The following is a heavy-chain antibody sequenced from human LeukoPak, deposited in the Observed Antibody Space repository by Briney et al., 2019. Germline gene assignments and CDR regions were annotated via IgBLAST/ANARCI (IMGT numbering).Heavy chain of an antibody. J-gene: IGHJ5*02. D-gene: IGHD1-26*01. CDR2: IIPIFGTA. CDR1: GGTFSSYA. Sequence: SVKVSCKASGGTFSSYAISWVRQAPGQGLEWMGGIIPIFGTANYAQKFQGRVTITTDESTSTAYMELSSLRSEDTAVYYCARDSAGSWELLRIPFDPWGRGTLVTVSS. CDR3: ARDSAGSWELLRIPFDP. V-gene: IGHV1-69*05.